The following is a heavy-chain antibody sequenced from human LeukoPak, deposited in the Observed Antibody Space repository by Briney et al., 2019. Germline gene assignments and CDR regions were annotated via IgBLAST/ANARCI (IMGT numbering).Heavy chain of an antibody. D-gene: IGHD2-2*03. Sequence: ASVTVSCTASGGTFSSYAISWVRQAPGQGLEWMGRIIPILGIANYAQKFQGRVTITADKSTSTAYMELSSLRSEDTAVYYCARARMDIVVVPAASCGGDCYAPDNWFDPWGQGTLVTVSS. CDR2: IIPILGIA. CDR1: GGTFSSYA. J-gene: IGHJ5*02. CDR3: ARARMDIVVVPAASCGGDCYAPDNWFDP. V-gene: IGHV1-69*04.